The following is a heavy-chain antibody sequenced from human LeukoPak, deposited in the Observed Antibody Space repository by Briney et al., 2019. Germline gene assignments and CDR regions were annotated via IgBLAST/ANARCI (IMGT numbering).Heavy chain of an antibody. CDR1: GFTFSSYA. CDR2: ISGSGGST. Sequence: GGSLRLSCATSGFTFSSYAMSWVRQAPGKGLEWVSAISGSGGSTYYADSVKGRFTISGDNSKNTLYLQMSSLRAEDTAVYYCARGGYSSGWYRDWGQGTLVTVSS. V-gene: IGHV3-23*01. J-gene: IGHJ4*02. CDR3: ARGGYSSGWYRD. D-gene: IGHD6-19*01.